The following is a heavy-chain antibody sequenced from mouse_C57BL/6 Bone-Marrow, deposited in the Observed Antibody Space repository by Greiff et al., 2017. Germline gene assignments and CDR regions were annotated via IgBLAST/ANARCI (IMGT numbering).Heavy chain of an antibody. J-gene: IGHJ3*01. CDR1: GYSITSGYY. CDR3: ASGGYDGYCPFAY. D-gene: IGHD2-3*01. V-gene: IGHV3-6*01. Sequence: EVKLQESGPGLVKPSQSLSLTCSVTGYSITSGYYWNWIRQFPGNKLEWMGYISYDGSNNYNPSLKNRISITRDTSKNQFFLKLNSVTTEDTATYYCASGGYDGYCPFAYWGQGTLVTVSA. CDR2: ISYDGSN.